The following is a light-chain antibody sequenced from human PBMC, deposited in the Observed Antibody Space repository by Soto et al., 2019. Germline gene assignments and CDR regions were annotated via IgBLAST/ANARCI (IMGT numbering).Light chain of an antibody. Sequence: DIPMTQSPSTLSASVGDRVTITCRASQSISSLLAWYQQRPGKAPKILIYKASSLESGVPSRFSGSGSGAEFTLTFSSLQPDDFATYFCLQYYGYPFTFGGGTKVEIK. J-gene: IGKJ4*01. V-gene: IGKV1-5*03. CDR1: QSISSL. CDR2: KAS. CDR3: LQYYGYPFT.